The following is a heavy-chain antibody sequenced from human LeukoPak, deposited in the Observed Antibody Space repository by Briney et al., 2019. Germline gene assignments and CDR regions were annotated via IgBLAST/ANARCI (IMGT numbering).Heavy chain of an antibody. CDR1: GFTFRNYA. J-gene: IGHJ4*02. CDR2: ISDSSDTM. Sequence: GGSLRLSCAASGFTFRNYAMNWVRQAPGKGLEWVSYISDSSDTMYYADSVKGRFTISRDNAKNSLYLQMNSLRAEDTAVYYCARDLIVGTTIRYYFDYWGQGTLVTVSS. V-gene: IGHV3-48*01. D-gene: IGHD1-26*01. CDR3: ARDLIVGTTIRYYFDY.